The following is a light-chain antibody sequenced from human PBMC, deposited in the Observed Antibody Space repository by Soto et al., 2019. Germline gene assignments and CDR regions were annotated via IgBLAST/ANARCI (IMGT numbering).Light chain of an antibody. CDR2: GAS. Sequence: EIVLTQSPGTLSLSPGERATLSCRASQSVSSSYLAWYQQKPGQAPRLLIYGASSWATGIPDRFSGSGSGTDFTLTISRLEPEDFAVYYCLQYDSSPLTFGGGTKVEIK. CDR3: LQYDSSPLT. V-gene: IGKV3-20*01. CDR1: QSVSSSY. J-gene: IGKJ4*01.